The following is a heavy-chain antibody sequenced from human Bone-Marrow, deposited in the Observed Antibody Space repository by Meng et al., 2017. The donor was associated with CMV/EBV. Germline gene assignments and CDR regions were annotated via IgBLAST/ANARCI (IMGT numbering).Heavy chain of an antibody. CDR1: GFTFSSYA. D-gene: IGHD3-9*01. CDR2: ISGSGGST. CDR3: AKDPSPLSDLTGSDY. Sequence: GESLKISCAASGFTFSSYAMSWVRQAPGEGLEWVSAISGSGGSTYYADSVKGRFTISRDNSKNTLYLQMNSLRAEDTAVYYCAKDPSPLSDLTGSDYWGQGTLVTVSS. V-gene: IGHV3-23*01. J-gene: IGHJ4*02.